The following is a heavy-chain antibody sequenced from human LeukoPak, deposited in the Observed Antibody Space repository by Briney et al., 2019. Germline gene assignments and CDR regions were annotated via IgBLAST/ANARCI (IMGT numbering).Heavy chain of an antibody. CDR2: IYYSGST. CDR1: GGSISSGDYY. J-gene: IGHJ4*02. Sequence: PSQTLSLTCTVSGGSISSGDYYWSWIRQPPGKGLEWLGYIYYSGSTNYNPSLRSRVTISVDTSKNQFSLKLNSVTAADTAVYYCARVDLVGATEFDYWGQGTLVTVSS. V-gene: IGHV4-61*08. CDR3: ARVDLVGATEFDY. D-gene: IGHD1-26*01.